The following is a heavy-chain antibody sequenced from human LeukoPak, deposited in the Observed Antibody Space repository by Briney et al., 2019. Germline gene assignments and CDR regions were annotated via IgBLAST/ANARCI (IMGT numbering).Heavy chain of an antibody. J-gene: IGHJ4*02. D-gene: IGHD4-17*01. CDR2: IDPSDSYT. V-gene: IGHV5-10-1*01. CDR1: GYNFTSYW. Sequence: GESLKISCKGSGYNFTSYWITWVRQMPGKGLEWMGRIDPSDSYTNYSPSFQGHVTISADRSISTAYLQWSSLKASDTAMYYCARFAGLPYGDHPLWGQGTLVTVSS. CDR3: ARFAGLPYGDHPL.